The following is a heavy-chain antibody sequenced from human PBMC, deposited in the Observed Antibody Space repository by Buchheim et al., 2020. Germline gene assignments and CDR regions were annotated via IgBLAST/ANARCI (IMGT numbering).Heavy chain of an antibody. CDR1: GFTFNNYA. CDR2: ISGSGGNT. CDR3: AKDRGELEFLFGY. J-gene: IGHJ4*02. V-gene: IGHV3-23*01. D-gene: IGHD1-1*01. Sequence: EVQLLESGGGLVQPGGSLRLSCAASGFTFNNYALSWVRQAPGEGLEWVSAISGSGGNTYYADSVKGRFTISRDNSKNTLDLQMDSLRAEDTAVYYCAKDRGELEFLFGYWGQGTL.